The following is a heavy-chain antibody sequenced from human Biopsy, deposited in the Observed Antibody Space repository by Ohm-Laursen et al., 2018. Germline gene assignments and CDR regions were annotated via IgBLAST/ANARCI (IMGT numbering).Heavy chain of an antibody. CDR1: GGSISSYY. D-gene: IGHD2-21*02. CDR2: IYYSGTT. J-gene: IGHJ4*02. Sequence: TLSLTCTVSGGSISSYYWNWIRQPPGKGLEWIGYIYYSGTTDYSLSLKSRVTISIDKSKNQFFLKLSSVTAEDTAVYYCARDDAVTVIRGLYYWGQGALVTVSS. V-gene: IGHV4-59*01. CDR3: ARDDAVTVIRGLYY.